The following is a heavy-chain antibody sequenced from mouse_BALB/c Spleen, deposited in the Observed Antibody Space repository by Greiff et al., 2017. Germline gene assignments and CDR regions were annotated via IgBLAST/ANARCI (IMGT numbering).Heavy chain of an antibody. V-gene: IGHV5-12-1*01. J-gene: IGHJ2*01. Sequence: EVKVEESGGGLVKPGGSLKLSCAASGFAFSSYDMSWVRQTPEKRLEWVAYISSGGGSTYYPDTVKGRFTISRDNAKNTLYLQMSSLKSEDTAMYYCARQGDGNYAYFDYWGQGTTLTVSS. CDR3: ARQGDGNYAYFDY. CDR2: ISSGGGST. CDR1: GFAFSSYD. D-gene: IGHD2-1*01.